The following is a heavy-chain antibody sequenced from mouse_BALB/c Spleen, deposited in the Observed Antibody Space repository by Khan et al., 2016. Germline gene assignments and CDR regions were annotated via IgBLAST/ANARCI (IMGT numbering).Heavy chain of an antibody. CDR1: GYAFTNYL. CDR3: ARADYYGSSGAY. CDR2: INPGSGGT. Sequence: QVQLKQSGAELVRPGTSVKVSCKASGYAFTNYLIEWVKQRPGQGLEWIGVINPGSGGTNYNEKLTGKATLTEDKSSSTAYMQLSSLTSDDSAVYFCARADYYGSSGAYWGQGTLVPVSA. J-gene: IGHJ3*01. D-gene: IGHD1-1*01. V-gene: IGHV1-54*01.